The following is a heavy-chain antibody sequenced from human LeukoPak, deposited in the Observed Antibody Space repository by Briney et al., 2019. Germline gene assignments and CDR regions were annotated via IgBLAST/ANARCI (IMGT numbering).Heavy chain of an antibody. J-gene: IGHJ3*02. CDR3: AREGRLAAGTGDDAFDI. D-gene: IGHD6-13*01. Sequence: SETLSLTCTVSGGSISSSSYYWGWIRQPPGKGLEWIGSIYYSGSTYYNPSLKSRVTISVDTSKNQFSLKLSSVTAADTAVYYCAREGRLAAGTGDDAFDIWGQGTMVTVSS. CDR2: IYYSGST. CDR1: GGSISSSSYY. V-gene: IGHV4-39*07.